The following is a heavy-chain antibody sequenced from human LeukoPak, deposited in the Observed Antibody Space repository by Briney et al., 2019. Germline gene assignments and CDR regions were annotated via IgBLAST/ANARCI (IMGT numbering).Heavy chain of an antibody. CDR1: GDSISSGDYY. CDR2: IYYSGST. J-gene: IGHJ4*02. CDR3: ARDAGDPDY. Sequence: SETLSLTCTVSGDSISSGDYYWSWIRQPPGKGLEWIGHIYYSGSTNYNPSLKSRVIISVDTSKNQFSLKLTSVTAADTAVYYCARDAGDPDYWGQGTLATVSS. D-gene: IGHD4-17*01. V-gene: IGHV4-30-4*01.